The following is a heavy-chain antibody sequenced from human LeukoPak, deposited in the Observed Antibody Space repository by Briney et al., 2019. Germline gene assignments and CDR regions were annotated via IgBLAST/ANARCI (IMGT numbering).Heavy chain of an antibody. CDR1: GGTFSSYA. CDR3: ARASGSHDGYYYYHMDV. D-gene: IGHD1-26*01. V-gene: IGHV1-69*05. Sequence: SVKVSCKASGGTFSSYAISWVRQAPGQGLEWMGGIIPIFGTANYAQKFQGRVTITTDESTSTAYMELSSLRSEDTAVYYCARASGSHDGYYYYHMDVWGKGTTVTVSS. CDR2: IIPIFGTA. J-gene: IGHJ6*03.